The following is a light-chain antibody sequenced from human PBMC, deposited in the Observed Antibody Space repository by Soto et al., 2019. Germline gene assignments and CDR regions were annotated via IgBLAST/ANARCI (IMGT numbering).Light chain of an antibody. Sequence: DIQMPKSQSSLSASVGDRVTITCRASQSISSYLNWYQQKPGKAPKLLIYAASSLQSGVPSRFSGSGSGTDFTLTISSLQPEDFATHYCQQSYSTPFTFGPGTKVDIK. CDR1: QSISSY. V-gene: IGKV1-39*01. J-gene: IGKJ3*01. CDR3: QQSYSTPFT. CDR2: AAS.